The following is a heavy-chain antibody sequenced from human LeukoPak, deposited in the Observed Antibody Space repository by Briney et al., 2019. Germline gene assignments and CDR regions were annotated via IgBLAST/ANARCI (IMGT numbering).Heavy chain of an antibody. CDR3: ARPYGSGSFWFDA. CDR1: VGSISNYY. V-gene: IGHV4-59*08. CDR2: IYYSGNT. J-gene: IGHJ5*02. Sequence: SETLSLTCTVSVGSISNYYWSWIRQPPGKGLEWIGYIYYSGNTNYNPSLKGRATISIDTSKNQFSLKLRSVTAADTAVYHCARPYGSGSFWFDAWGQGTLVTVSS. D-gene: IGHD3-10*01.